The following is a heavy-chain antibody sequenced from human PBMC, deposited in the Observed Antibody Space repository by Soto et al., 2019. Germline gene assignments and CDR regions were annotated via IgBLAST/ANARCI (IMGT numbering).Heavy chain of an antibody. Sequence: GASVKVSCKASGYTLTELSMHWVRHAPGKGLEWMGWINPENGKTNYAQKLQGRVTMTTDTSTSTAYMELRSLRSDDTAVYYCARDGALIAEAKGYWGQGTLVTVSS. V-gene: IGHV1-24*01. CDR1: GYTLTELS. J-gene: IGHJ4*02. CDR2: INPENGKT. CDR3: ARDGALIAEAKGY. D-gene: IGHD6-13*01.